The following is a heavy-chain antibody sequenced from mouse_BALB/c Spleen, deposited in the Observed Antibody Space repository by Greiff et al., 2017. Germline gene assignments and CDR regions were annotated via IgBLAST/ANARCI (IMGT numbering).Heavy chain of an antibody. D-gene: IGHD2-1*01. J-gene: IGHJ1*01. CDR1: GYTFTDYN. CDR2: INPNNGGT. Sequence: VQLKQSGPELVKPGASVKIPCKASGYTFTDYNMDWVKQSHGKSLEWIGDINPNNGGTIYNQKFKGKATLTVDKSSSTAYMELRSLTSEDTAVYYYARGGNYDPLGYWYFDVWGAGTTVTVSS. V-gene: IGHV1-18*01. CDR3: ARGGNYDPLGYWYFDV.